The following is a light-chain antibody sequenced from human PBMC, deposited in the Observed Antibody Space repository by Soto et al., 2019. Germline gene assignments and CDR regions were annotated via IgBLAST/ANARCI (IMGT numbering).Light chain of an antibody. CDR1: QSVSSY. CDR3: QQPPLT. Sequence: EIVLTQSPATLSLSPGERATLSCRASQSVSSYLAWYQQKPGQAPRLLIYDASNRATGIPARFSGSGSGTDFTVTISSLEPEDFAVYYCQQPPLTFGGGTKVEIK. CDR2: DAS. J-gene: IGKJ4*01. V-gene: IGKV3-11*01.